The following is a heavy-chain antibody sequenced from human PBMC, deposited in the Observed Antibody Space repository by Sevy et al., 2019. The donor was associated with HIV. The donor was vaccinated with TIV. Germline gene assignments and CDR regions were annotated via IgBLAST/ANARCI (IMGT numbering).Heavy chain of an antibody. Sequence: GGSLRLSCAASGFTFSSYAMSWVRQAPGKGLEWVSAISGSGGSTYYADSVKGRFTISRDNSKNTRYLQMNSLRAEDTAVYYCAKGRAGAYYYYYGMDVWGQGTTVTVSS. CDR2: ISGSGGST. V-gene: IGHV3-23*01. CDR3: AKGRAGAYYYYYGMDV. D-gene: IGHD6-13*01. J-gene: IGHJ6*02. CDR1: GFTFSSYA.